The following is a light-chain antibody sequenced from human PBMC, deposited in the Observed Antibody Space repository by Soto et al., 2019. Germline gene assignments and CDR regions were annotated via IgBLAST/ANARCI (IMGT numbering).Light chain of an antibody. CDR1: QSLRSSH. V-gene: IGKV3D-20*02. Sequence: EIVLTQSPGTLSLSPGERATLSCRASQSLRSSHLAWYQQKPGQAPRLLMFGASSRATGIPDRFSGSASGTDFTLTISRLEPEDSAVYYCQRRSNWPPWTFGQGTKVDIK. J-gene: IGKJ1*01. CDR2: GAS. CDR3: QRRSNWPPWT.